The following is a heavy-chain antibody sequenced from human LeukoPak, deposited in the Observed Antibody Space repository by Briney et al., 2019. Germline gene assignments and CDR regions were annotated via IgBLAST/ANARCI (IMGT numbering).Heavy chain of an antibody. D-gene: IGHD3-9*01. J-gene: IGHJ4*02. CDR3: ARVRVILTTMASFAY. CDR2: ISAYNGNA. Sequence: ASVKVSCKASGYTFTNYGISWVRQAPGQGLEWMGWISAYNGNANYAQKLQGRVTMTTDTSTSTAYMELRSLRPEDTAVYYCARVRVILTTMASFAYWGQGSLVTVSP. CDR1: GYTFTNYG. V-gene: IGHV1-18*01.